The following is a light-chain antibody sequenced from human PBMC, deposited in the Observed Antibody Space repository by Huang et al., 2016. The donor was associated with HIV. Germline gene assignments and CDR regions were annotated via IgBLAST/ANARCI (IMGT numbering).Light chain of an antibody. CDR2: DTS. CDR3: QQPGS. J-gene: IGKJ2*01. CDR1: QSVGGY. Sequence: DIVLTQSPATLSLSPGERATLSCRASQSVGGYLAWYQQKPCQAPRLLIYDTSPRATGIPARFSGSGSETDFTLTISSLEPEDYAVYYCQQPGSFGQGTKVDIK. V-gene: IGKV3-11*01.